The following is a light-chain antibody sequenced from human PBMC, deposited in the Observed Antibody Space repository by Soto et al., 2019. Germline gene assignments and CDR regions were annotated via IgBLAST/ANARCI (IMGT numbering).Light chain of an antibody. CDR2: GAT. J-gene: IGKJ3*01. CDR3: QQYTTSPFT. Sequence: EIVLTQSPDTLSLSPGERATLYCRPSQSVGSNYLAWYQQKPGQAPRVLIYGATSRATGIPDRFSGSGSGADFTLTISRLEPEDFAVYYCQQYTTSPFTFGPGTKVDIK. CDR1: QSVGSNY. V-gene: IGKV3-20*01.